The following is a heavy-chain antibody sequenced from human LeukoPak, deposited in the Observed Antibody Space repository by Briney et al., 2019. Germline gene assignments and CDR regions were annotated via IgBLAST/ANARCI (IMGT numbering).Heavy chain of an antibody. CDR1: GGSFSSYY. V-gene: IGHV4-34*01. D-gene: IGHD6-19*01. CDR3: ARDSTEWVAQHFDP. J-gene: IGHJ5*02. CDR2: INHSEST. Sequence: PSETLSLTCAVYGGSFSSYYWSWIRQPPGKGLEWIGEINHSESTNYNPPLKSRVTISVDTSKNQFSLKLSSVTAADTAVYYCARDSTEWVAQHFDPWGQGILVTVSS.